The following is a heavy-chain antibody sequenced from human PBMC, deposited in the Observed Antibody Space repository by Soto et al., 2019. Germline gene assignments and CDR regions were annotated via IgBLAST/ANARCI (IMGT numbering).Heavy chain of an antibody. CDR1: GGSFSGYY. CDR2: INHSGST. V-gene: IGHV4-34*01. Sequence: PSETLSLTCAVYGGSFSGYYWSWIRQPPGKGLEWIGEINHSGSTNYNPSLKSRVTISVDTSKNQFSLKLSSVTAADTAVYYCARLVVIGYCSSTGCYRDYFDYWGQGTLVTVSS. J-gene: IGHJ4*02. CDR3: ARLVVIGYCSSTGCYRDYFDY. D-gene: IGHD2-2*01.